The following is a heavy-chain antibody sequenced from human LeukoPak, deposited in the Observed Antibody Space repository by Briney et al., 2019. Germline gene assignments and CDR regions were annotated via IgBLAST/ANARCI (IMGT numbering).Heavy chain of an antibody. CDR1: GFTFDDYG. V-gene: IGHV3-20*04. Sequence: GGSLRLSCAASGFTFDDYGMCWVRQAPGKGLEWVSGINWNGGSTSYADSVKGRFTVSRDIAKNTLFLQMNSLRAEDTAVYYCAVRYSGSWYLFDYWGQGTLVTVSS. D-gene: IGHD6-13*01. J-gene: IGHJ4*02. CDR2: INWNGGST. CDR3: AVRYSGSWYLFDY.